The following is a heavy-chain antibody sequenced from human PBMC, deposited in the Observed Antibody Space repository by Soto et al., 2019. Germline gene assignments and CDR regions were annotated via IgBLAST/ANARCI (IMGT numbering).Heavy chain of an antibody. V-gene: IGHV2-26*01. CDR2: IFSNDEK. CDR1: GFSLSNARMG. CDR3: ARIPAHSSGYPYYYGMEV. Sequence: SGPTLVNPTETLTLTCTVSGFSLSNARMGVSWIRLPPGKALEWLAHIFSNDEKSYSTSLKSKHTISKDTSKSQVVLTMTNMDPVDTATYYCARIPAHSSGYPYYYGMEVGGQGT. D-gene: IGHD3-22*01. J-gene: IGHJ6*02.